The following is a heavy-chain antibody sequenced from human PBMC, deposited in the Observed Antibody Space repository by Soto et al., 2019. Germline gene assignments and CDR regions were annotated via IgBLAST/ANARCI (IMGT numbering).Heavy chain of an antibody. J-gene: IGHJ4*02. V-gene: IGHV4-31*03. CDR2: IYYSGST. CDR1: GGSISSGGYY. Sequence: SETLSLTCTVSGGSISSGGYYWSWIRQHPGKGLEWIGYIYYSGSTYYNPSLKSRVTISVDTSKNQFSLKLSSVTAADTAVYYCARKGANYFDYWGQGTLVTVSS. CDR3: ARKGANYFDY.